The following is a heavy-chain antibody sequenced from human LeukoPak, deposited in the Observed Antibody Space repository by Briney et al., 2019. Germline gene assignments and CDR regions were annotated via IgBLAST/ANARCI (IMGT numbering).Heavy chain of an antibody. J-gene: IGHJ4*02. D-gene: IGHD3-10*01. V-gene: IGHV3-15*01. CDR3: TTVGYLGSGSLDY. CDR1: GFTFNNAW. CDR2: IKRNTDGGTT. Sequence: GGSLRLSCAASGFTFNNAWMSWARQVPGKGLEWVGRIKRNTDGGTTDYAAPVKGRFTISRDDSKNTLYLQMNDLKTEDTAVYYCTTVGYLGSGSLDYWGQGTLVTVSS.